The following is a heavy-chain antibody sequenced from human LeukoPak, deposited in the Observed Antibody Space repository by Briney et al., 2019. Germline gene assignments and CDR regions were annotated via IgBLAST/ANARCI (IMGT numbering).Heavy chain of an antibody. CDR3: ARDRGWFGESDAFNI. V-gene: IGHV1-2*02. Sequence: ASVKVSCKASGYTFTGYYMHWVRQAPGQGLEWMGWINPNSGGTNYAQKFQGRVTMTRDTSISTAYMDLSRLRSDDTAVYYCARDRGWFGESDAFNIWGQGTMVTVSS. CDR2: INPNSGGT. CDR1: GYTFTGYY. J-gene: IGHJ3*02. D-gene: IGHD3-10*01.